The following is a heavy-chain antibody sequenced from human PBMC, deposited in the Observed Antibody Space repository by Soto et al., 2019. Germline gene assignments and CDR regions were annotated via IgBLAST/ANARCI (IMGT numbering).Heavy chain of an antibody. CDR2: IYYSGST. CDR1: GGSISSSSYY. V-gene: IGHV4-39*01. Sequence: TLSLTCTVSGGSISSSSYYWGWIRQPPGKGLEWIGSIYYSGSTYYNPSLKSRVTISVDTSKNQFSLKLSSVTAADTAVYYCARPGGHYDSSNGGWFDPWGQGTLVTVSS. CDR3: ARPGGHYDSSNGGWFDP. J-gene: IGHJ5*02. D-gene: IGHD3-22*01.